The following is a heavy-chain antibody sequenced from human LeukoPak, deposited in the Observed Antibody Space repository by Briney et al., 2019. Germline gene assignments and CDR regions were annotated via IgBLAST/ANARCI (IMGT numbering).Heavy chain of an antibody. CDR2: LYAGGST. D-gene: IGHD1-1*01. V-gene: IGHV3-66*01. CDR1: GFTMSGIH. Sequence: GGSLRLSCTASGFTMSGIHMNWVRQAPGKGLDWVSGLYAGGSTYYAGSVTGRFTISRDDSKNTLYLQMTGLRVDDTAIYYCVRGNGNVGGRLDPWGQGAWVIVSS. CDR3: VRGNGNVGGRLDP. J-gene: IGHJ5*02.